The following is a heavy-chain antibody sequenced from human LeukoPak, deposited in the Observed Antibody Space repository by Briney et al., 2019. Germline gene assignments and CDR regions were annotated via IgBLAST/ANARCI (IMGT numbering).Heavy chain of an antibody. CDR1: GGSMSNYY. CDR3: ARGGDILTAERFDY. V-gene: IGHV4-59*01. Sequence: SETLSLTCTVSGGSMSNYYWSWIRQPPGKGLEWIGYIYYSGSTNYNPSLKSRVTISVDTSKNQFSLKLNSVTAADTAVYYCARGGDILTAERFDYWGQGTLVTVSS. CDR2: IYYSGST. D-gene: IGHD3-9*01. J-gene: IGHJ4*02.